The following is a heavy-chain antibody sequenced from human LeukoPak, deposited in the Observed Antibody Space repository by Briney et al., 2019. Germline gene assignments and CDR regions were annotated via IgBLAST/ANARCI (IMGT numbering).Heavy chain of an antibody. Sequence: GESLKISCKGSGYSFTSYWIGWVRQMPGKGLEWMGIIYPGDSDTRYSPSFQGQVTISADKSISTAYLQWSSLKASDTAMYYCARRAIYYDSSGYYYGLSHFDYWGQGTLVTVSS. CDR3: ARRAIYYDSSGYYYGLSHFDY. V-gene: IGHV5-51*01. CDR1: GYSFTSYW. CDR2: IYPGDSDT. J-gene: IGHJ4*02. D-gene: IGHD3-22*01.